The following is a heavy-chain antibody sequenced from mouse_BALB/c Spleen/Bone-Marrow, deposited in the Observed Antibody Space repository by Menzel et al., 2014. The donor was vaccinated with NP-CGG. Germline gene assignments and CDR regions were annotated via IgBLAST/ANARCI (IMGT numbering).Heavy chain of an antibody. J-gene: IGHJ3*01. CDR1: GYTFTNYF. V-gene: IGHV1S81*02. Sequence: VQLQESGAELVKPGASVKLSYKASGYTFTNYFMYWVKQRPGQGLEWIGEINPNNGGTNFNENFKSKATLTLDKSSSTAYMQLSSLTSEDSAVYYCTRSGPGFAYWGHGTLVTVSA. CDR2: INPNNGGT. CDR3: TRSGPGFAY.